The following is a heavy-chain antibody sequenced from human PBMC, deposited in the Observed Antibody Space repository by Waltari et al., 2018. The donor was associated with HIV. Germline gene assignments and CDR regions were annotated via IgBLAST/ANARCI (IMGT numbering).Heavy chain of an antibody. Sequence: QVQLQESGPGLVKPSQTLSLTCTVSGCSIRSGNYYWNWLRQPAGKGLEWSGRIYTSGSTNYNPSLKSRVTISVDTSKNQFSLKLSSVTAADTAVYYCAREDTAMVYYFDYWGQGTLVTVSS. J-gene: IGHJ4*02. CDR2: IYTSGST. D-gene: IGHD5-18*01. CDR1: GCSIRSGNYY. CDR3: AREDTAMVYYFDY. V-gene: IGHV4-61*02.